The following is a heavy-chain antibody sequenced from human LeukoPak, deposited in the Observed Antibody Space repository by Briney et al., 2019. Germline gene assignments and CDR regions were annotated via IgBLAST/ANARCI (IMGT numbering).Heavy chain of an antibody. D-gene: IGHD6-6*01. CDR3: ASIAARRWIDY. V-gene: IGHV3-48*01. J-gene: IGHJ4*02. CDR2: ISSSSSTI. Sequence: GGSLRLSCAASGFTFSSYSMNWVRQAPGKGLEWVSYISSSSSTIYYADSVKGRFTISRDNAKNSLYLQMNSLRAEDTAVYCCASIAARRWIDYWGQGTLVTVSS. CDR1: GFTFSSYS.